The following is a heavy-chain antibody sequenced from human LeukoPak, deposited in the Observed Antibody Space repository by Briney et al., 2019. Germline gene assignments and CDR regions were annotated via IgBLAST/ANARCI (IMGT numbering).Heavy chain of an antibody. V-gene: IGHV3-9*01. CDR3: AKECGFRGAAAGNFDY. Sequence: PGRSLRLSCAASGFTFDDYAMHWVRQAPGKGLEWVSGISWNSGSIGYADSVKGRFTISRDNAKNSLYLQMNSLRAEDTALYYCAKECGFRGAAAGNFDYWGQGTLVTVSS. CDR1: GFTFDDYA. D-gene: IGHD6-13*01. CDR2: ISWNSGSI. J-gene: IGHJ4*02.